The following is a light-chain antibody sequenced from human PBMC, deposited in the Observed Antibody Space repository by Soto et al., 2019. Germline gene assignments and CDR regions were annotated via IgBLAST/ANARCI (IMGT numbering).Light chain of an antibody. V-gene: IGKV3-20*01. CDR1: QSVSSRS. CDR3: QQYGSSNT. J-gene: IGKJ2*01. Sequence: EIVLTQSPGTLSLSPGETATLSCRASQSVSSRSLGWYQQKGGQAPRLLIYVASRRATGLADRFGGSGSGTDFTLTISRLEPEDFAVYYCQQYGSSNTFGRGTKLEIK. CDR2: VAS.